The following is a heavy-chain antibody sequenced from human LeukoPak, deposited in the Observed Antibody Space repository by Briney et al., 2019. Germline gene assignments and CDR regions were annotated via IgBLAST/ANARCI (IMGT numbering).Heavy chain of an antibody. CDR2: IYWNDDK. CDR3: AHTRSYSSRAGTYFDY. J-gene: IGHJ4*02. D-gene: IGHD6-13*01. CDR1: GFSLRTRGVG. Sequence: SGPTLVNPTQTLTLTCTFSGFSLRTRGVGVGWIRQPPGKALEWPSLIYWNDDKRYSPSLKSRLTITKDTSKNQVVLTMTNMDPVDTATYYCAHTRSYSSRAGTYFDYWGQGTLVTVSS. V-gene: IGHV2-5*01.